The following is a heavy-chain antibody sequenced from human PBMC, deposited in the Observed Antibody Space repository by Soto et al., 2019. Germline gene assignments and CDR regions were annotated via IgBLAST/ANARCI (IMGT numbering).Heavy chain of an antibody. D-gene: IGHD6-13*01. V-gene: IGHV1-18*01. CDR3: ARLGIHDAFDI. CDR2: ISTDSGNT. Sequence: QVQLVQSGVGVKKPGASVKVSCKPSGYTFTSYGISWVRQAPGQGLEWMGWISTDSGNTNYAQKFQGRLTMTTDTSTSTAYMELRSRRSDDTAVYYCARLGIHDAFDIWGQGTMVTVSS. CDR1: GYTFTSYG. J-gene: IGHJ3*02.